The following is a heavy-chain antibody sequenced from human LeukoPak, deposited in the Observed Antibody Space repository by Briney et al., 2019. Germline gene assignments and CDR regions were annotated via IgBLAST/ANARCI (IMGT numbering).Heavy chain of an antibody. Sequence: PGGSLRLSCAASGFTVSSNYMSWVRQAPGKGLEWVSVIYSGGSTYYADSVKGRFTISRDNSKNTLYLQMNSLRAEDTAVYYCARDRAYYDSSGYYRLFDYWGQGTLVTVSS. CDR1: GFTVSSNY. D-gene: IGHD3-22*01. J-gene: IGHJ4*02. V-gene: IGHV3-53*01. CDR2: IYSGGST. CDR3: ARDRAYYDSSGYYRLFDY.